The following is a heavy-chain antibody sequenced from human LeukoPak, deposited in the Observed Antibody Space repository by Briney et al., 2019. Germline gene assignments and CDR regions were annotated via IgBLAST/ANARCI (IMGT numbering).Heavy chain of an antibody. D-gene: IGHD3-22*01. CDR3: AKVPPPTYYYDSSGYLHCDY. CDR2: MRYDGSNK. J-gene: IGHJ4*02. CDR1: GFTFSSYG. V-gene: IGHV3-30*02. Sequence: AGSLRLSCAASGFTFSSYGMHWVRQAPGKGLEWVAFMRYDGSNKYYADSVKGRFTISRDNSKTTLYLQMNSLRAEDTAVYYCAKVPPPTYYYDSSGYLHCDYWGQGTLVTVSS.